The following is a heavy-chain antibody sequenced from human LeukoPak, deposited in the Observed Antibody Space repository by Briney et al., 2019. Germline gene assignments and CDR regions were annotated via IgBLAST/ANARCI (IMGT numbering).Heavy chain of an antibody. J-gene: IGHJ4*02. D-gene: IGHD6-19*01. CDR2: IHTSGST. CDR3: ARRDISSGWSFDY. V-gene: IGHV4-4*07. Sequence: SETLSLTCTVSGGSISNYHGSWIRQPAGKGLEWMGQIHTSGSTNYNPPLKSRVSMSIDTTEDQVSLTIRSVTAADTAFYYCARRDISSGWSFDYWGQGTLVTVSS. CDR1: GGSISNYH.